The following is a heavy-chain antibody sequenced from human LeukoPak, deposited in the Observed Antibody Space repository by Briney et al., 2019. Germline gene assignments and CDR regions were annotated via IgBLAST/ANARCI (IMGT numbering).Heavy chain of an antibody. CDR1: GFTFDDYG. CDR3: ARDRAPLYYYDSSGYAFDI. D-gene: IGHD3-22*01. Sequence: PGGSLRLSCAASGFTFDDYGMSWVRQAPGKGLEWVSGINWNGGSTVYADSVKGRFTISRDNAKNSLYLQMNSLRAEDTALYYCARDRAPLYYYDSSGYAFDIWGQGTMVTVSS. J-gene: IGHJ3*02. V-gene: IGHV3-20*04. CDR2: INWNGGST.